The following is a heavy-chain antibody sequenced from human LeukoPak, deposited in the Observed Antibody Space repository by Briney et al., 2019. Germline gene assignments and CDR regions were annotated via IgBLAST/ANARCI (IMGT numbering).Heavy chain of an antibody. D-gene: IGHD3-16*02. CDR1: GFTFSSYS. J-gene: IGHJ4*02. Sequence: AGGSLRLSCAASGFTFSSYSMNWVRQAPGKGLEWVSSISSSSSYIYYADSVKGRFTISRDNAKNSLYLQMNSLRAEDTAVYYCARDYDYLWGSYRCHYFDYWGQGTLVTVSS. CDR2: ISSSSSYI. CDR3: ARDYDYLWGSYRCHYFDY. V-gene: IGHV3-21*01.